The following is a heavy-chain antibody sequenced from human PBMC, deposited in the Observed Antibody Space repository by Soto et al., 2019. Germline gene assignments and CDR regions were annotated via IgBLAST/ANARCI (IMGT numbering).Heavy chain of an antibody. CDR3: AKDGNWLDVYYDG. CDR1: GIEFSNYA. V-gene: IGHV3-23*01. D-gene: IGHD3-16*01. Sequence: EVQLLESGGGLVQPGGSLRLSCVGSGIEFSNYAMSWVRQAPGKGLEWVSIVGASGRSRYHADSVKGRFTISRDNSKNTLYLQITILRAEDTAVYYCAKDGNWLDVYYDGWGQGTPVTVSS. CDR2: VGASGRSR. J-gene: IGHJ4*02.